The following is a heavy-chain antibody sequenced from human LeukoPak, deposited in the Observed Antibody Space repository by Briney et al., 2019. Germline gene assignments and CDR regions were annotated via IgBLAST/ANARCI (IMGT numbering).Heavy chain of an antibody. V-gene: IGHV3-23*01. CDR3: ARSSANWGHYGMDV. CDR1: GFTFTSYA. D-gene: IGHD7-27*01. J-gene: IGHJ6*02. Sequence: GGSLRLSCAASGFTFTSYAMSWVRQAPGKGLEWVSSINARGDTSYYADSVRGRFTISRDNSKNTLFLQVNSLRAEDTAVYYCARSSANWGHYGMDVWGQGTTVTVSS. CDR2: INARGDTS.